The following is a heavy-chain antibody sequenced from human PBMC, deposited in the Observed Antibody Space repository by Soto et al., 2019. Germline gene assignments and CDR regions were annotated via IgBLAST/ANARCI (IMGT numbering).Heavy chain of an antibody. CDR3: ANALGGY. CDR1: GGSFSDYY. CDR2: INHSGST. D-gene: IGHD2-15*01. Sequence: PSETLSLTCAVYGGSFSDYYWTWIHQPPGKGLEWIGEINHSGSTNYNPSLQSRVTISVDTSKKQFSLRLSSVTAADTAVYYCANALGGYWGQGTLVTVSS. V-gene: IGHV4-34*01. J-gene: IGHJ4*02.